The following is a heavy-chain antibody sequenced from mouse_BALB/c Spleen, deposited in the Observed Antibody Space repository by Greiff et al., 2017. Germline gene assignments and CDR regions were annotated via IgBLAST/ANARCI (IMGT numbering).Heavy chain of an antibody. CDR2: ISSGSSTI. CDR1: GFTFSSFG. V-gene: IGHV5-17*02. Sequence: EVHLVESGGGLVQPGGSRKLSCAASGFTFSSFGMHWVRQAPEKGLEWVAYISSGSSTIYYADTVKGRFTISRDNPKNTLFLQMTSLRSEDTAMYYCASGKRGAMDYWGQGTSVTVSS. CDR3: ASGKRGAMDY. J-gene: IGHJ4*01.